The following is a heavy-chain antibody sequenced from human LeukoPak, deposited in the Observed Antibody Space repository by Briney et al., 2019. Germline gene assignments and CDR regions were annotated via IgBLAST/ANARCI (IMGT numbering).Heavy chain of an antibody. Sequence: GGSLRLSCAASGFTFSSYAMHWVRQAPGKWLEWVAVISYDGSNKYYADSVKGRFTISRDNSKNTLYLQMNSLRAEDTAVYYCARETYDPLEYYFDYWGQGTLVTVSS. CDR3: ARETYDPLEYYFDY. J-gene: IGHJ4*02. D-gene: IGHD5-12*01. V-gene: IGHV3-30*04. CDR1: GFTFSSYA. CDR2: ISYDGSNK.